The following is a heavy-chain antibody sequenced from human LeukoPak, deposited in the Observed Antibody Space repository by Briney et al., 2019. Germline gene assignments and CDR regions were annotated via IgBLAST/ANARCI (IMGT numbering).Heavy chain of an antibody. V-gene: IGHV3-23*01. D-gene: IGHD3-9*01. CDR3: AKDGGEYYDILTGYYPRLYYMDV. Sequence: GGSLTLSCAASKFSVSSNYMTWVRQAPGKGLEWVSAISGSGGSTYYADSVKGRFTISRDNSKNTLYLQMNSLRAEDTAVYYCAKDGGEYYDILTGYYPRLYYMDVWGKGTTVTISS. CDR2: ISGSGGST. J-gene: IGHJ6*03. CDR1: KFSVSSNY.